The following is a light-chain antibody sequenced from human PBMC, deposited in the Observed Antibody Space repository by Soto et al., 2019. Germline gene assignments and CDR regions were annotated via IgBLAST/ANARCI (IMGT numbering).Light chain of an antibody. CDR2: GAS. Sequence: DIVMTQSSGTLSMYPGERATLSCRASQSVGTNLAWYQQKPGQAPRLLIYGASTRASGIPPRFSGSGSGTDFTLTISSLQSEDFAVYYCQQLNYWPRITFGQGTRLEIK. CDR3: QQLNYWPRIT. V-gene: IGKV3-15*01. J-gene: IGKJ5*01. CDR1: QSVGTN.